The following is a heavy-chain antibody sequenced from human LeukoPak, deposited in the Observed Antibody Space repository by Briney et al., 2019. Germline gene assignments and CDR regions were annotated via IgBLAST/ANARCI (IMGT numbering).Heavy chain of an antibody. J-gene: IGHJ3*02. D-gene: IGHD3-3*01. CDR1: GGSISSYY. CDR3: ASARYDFWSGYDAFDI. V-gene: IGHV4-59*12. CDR2: IYYSGST. Sequence: SETLSLTCTVSGGSISSYYWSWIRQPPGKGLEWIGYIYYSGSTNYNPSLKSRVTISVDTSKNQFSLKLSSVTAADTAVYYCASARYDFWSGYDAFDIWGQGTMVTVSS.